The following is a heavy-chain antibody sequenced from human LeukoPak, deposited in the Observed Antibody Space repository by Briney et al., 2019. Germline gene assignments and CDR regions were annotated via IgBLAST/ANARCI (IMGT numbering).Heavy chain of an antibody. J-gene: IGHJ4*02. Sequence: GGSLRLSCAASGFTFSSYAMSWVRQAPGKGLEWVSAISGSGGSTYYADSVKGRFTISRDNAKNSLYLQMNSLRAEDTAVYYCARDLHTPLTYYYYGSGQDWGQGTLVTVSS. D-gene: IGHD3-10*01. CDR3: ARDLHTPLTYYYYGSGQD. CDR2: ISGSGGST. CDR1: GFTFSSYA. V-gene: IGHV3-23*01.